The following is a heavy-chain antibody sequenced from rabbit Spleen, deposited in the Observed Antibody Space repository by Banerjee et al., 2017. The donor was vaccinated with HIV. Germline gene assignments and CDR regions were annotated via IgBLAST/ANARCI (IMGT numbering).Heavy chain of an antibody. D-gene: IGHD4-2*01. V-gene: IGHV1S7*01. CDR1: GFDFTSDY. J-gene: IGHJ4*01. Sequence: QLKETGGGLVQPGGSLTLSCKASGFDFTSDYMTWVRQAPGKGLEWIGLIYTAGGSTDYASWVNGRFTISRHNAQNKLYLQLNSLTAADTATYFCVRDQAGDAGYGPWYFNLWGPGTLVTVS. CDR3: VRDQAGDAGYGPWYFNL. CDR2: IYTAGGST.